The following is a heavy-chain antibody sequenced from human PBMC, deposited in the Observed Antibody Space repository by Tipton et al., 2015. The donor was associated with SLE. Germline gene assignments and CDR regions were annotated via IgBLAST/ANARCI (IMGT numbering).Heavy chain of an antibody. CDR2: IYHSGNT. Sequence: LRLSCSVSGGSISSSTYYWVWIRQPPGKGLEWIGSIYHSGNTYYNPSLKSRVTISVDTSKNQFSLKLNSMTAADTAVYYCATTVSLLGVAPIDYWGQGTLFTVSS. D-gene: IGHD3-3*01. CDR1: GGSISSSTYY. CDR3: ATTVSLLGVAPIDY. V-gene: IGHV4-39*07. J-gene: IGHJ4*02.